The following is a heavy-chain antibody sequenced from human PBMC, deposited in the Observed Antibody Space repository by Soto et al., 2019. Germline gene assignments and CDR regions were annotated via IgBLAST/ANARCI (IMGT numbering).Heavy chain of an antibody. CDR1: GFTFSNYA. CDR2: ITSGGGTT. J-gene: IGHJ4*02. D-gene: IGHD3-22*01. CDR3: AKNPGYYYDSTGYHFDY. Sequence: GGSLRLSCEASGFTFSNYAMSWARQVPGKGLEWVSGITSGGGTTYYADSVKGRFTISRDNSKNTLYLQMNSLRAEDTAVYYCAKNPGYYYDSTGYHFDYWGQGTLVTVSS. V-gene: IGHV3-23*01.